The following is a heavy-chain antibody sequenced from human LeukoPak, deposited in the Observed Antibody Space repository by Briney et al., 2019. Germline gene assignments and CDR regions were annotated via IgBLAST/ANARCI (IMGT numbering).Heavy chain of an antibody. J-gene: IGHJ4*02. V-gene: IGHV1-69*13. D-gene: IGHD5-18*01. Sequence: SVKVSCKASGGTFSSYAISWVRQAPGQGLEWMGRIIPIFGTANYAQKFQGRVTITADESTSTAYMELSSLRSEDTAVYYCASPRGYSYAPFDYWGQGTLVTVSS. CDR3: ASPRGYSYAPFDY. CDR2: IIPIFGTA. CDR1: GGTFSSYA.